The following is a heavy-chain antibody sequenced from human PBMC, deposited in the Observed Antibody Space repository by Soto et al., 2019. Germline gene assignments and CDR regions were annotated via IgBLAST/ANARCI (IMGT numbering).Heavy chain of an antibody. D-gene: IGHD6-19*01. CDR1: GFTFSSYA. V-gene: IGHV3-30-3*01. CDR3: ARYSSGSEGFDY. J-gene: IGHJ4*02. Sequence: GGSLRLSCAASGFTFSSYAMHWVRQAPGKGLEWVAVISYDGSNKYYADSVKGRFTISRDNSKNTLYLQMNSLRAEDKAVYYCARYSSGSEGFDYRGQGTLVTVSS. CDR2: ISYDGSNK.